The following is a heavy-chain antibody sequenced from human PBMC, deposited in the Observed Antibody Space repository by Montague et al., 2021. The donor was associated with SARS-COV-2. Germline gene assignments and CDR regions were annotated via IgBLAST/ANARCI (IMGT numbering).Heavy chain of an antibody. CDR1: GGYISGYY. Sequence: SETLSLTCTVSGGYISGYYWSWIRQPPGKGLEWIGYIYYSGSTNYNPSLKSRVTISVDTSKSQFSLKLGSVTAADTAVYYCARGFDYWGQGTLVTVSS. CDR3: ARGFDY. J-gene: IGHJ4*02. V-gene: IGHV4-59*08. CDR2: IYYSGST.